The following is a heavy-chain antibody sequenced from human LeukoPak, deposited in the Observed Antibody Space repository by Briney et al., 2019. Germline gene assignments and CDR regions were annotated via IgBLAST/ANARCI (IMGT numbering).Heavy chain of an antibody. D-gene: IGHD6-13*01. V-gene: IGHV4-34*01. CDR3: ARDMGIAAAGSFDY. CDR2: INHSGST. Sequence: SETLSLTCAVYGGSFSGYYWSWIRQPPGKGPEWIGEINHSGSTNYNPSLKSRVTISVDTSKNQFSLKLSSVTAADTAVYYCARDMGIAAAGSFDYWGQGTLVTVSS. CDR1: GGSFSGYY. J-gene: IGHJ4*02.